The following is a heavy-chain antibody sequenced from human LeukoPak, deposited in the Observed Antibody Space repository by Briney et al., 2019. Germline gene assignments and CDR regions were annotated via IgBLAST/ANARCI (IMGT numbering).Heavy chain of an antibody. D-gene: IGHD6-13*01. CDR3: AKGGSSSWNRDFDY. Sequence: PGGSLRLSCAASGFTFSSYGMTWVRQAPGKGLEWVSAISGSGGSTYYADSVKVRFTISRDNSKNTLYLQMNSLRAEDTAVYYCAKGGSSSWNRDFDYWGQGTLVTVSS. J-gene: IGHJ4*02. CDR2: ISGSGGST. V-gene: IGHV3-23*01. CDR1: GFTFSSYG.